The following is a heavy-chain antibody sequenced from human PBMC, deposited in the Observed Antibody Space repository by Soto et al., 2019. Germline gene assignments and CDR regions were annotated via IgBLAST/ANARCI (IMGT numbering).Heavy chain of an antibody. CDR1: GFTFNSYV. D-gene: IGHD1-26*01. J-gene: IGHJ3*02. Sequence: GGSLRLSCTASGFTFNSYVMSWVRQAPGKGLEWVSTISGSGGSTYYADSVKGRFIISRDNSKNTLFLQMNSLGAEDSAVYYCAKDRWVALDDAFDIWGQGTMVTVSS. CDR2: ISGSGGST. CDR3: AKDRWVALDDAFDI. V-gene: IGHV3-23*01.